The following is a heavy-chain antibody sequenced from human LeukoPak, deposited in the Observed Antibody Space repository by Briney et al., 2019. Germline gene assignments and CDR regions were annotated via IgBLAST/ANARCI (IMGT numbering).Heavy chain of an antibody. CDR1: GFSFNMYT. Sequence: GGSLRLSCAASGFSFNMYTMNWVRQAPGKGLEWVSSISSSGVYIYYADSLKGRFTLSRDNAKNSLYLQMNSLRADDTAVYYCARDRRLQLWSPAGFDYWGQGTLVTASS. J-gene: IGHJ4*02. CDR2: ISSSGVYI. D-gene: IGHD5-18*01. V-gene: IGHV3-21*01. CDR3: ARDRRLQLWSPAGFDY.